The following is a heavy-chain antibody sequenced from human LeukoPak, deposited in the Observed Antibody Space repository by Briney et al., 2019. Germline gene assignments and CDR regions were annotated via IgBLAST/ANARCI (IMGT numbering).Heavy chain of an antibody. CDR1: GGSISNGSYY. CDR3: ARRYCSGGSCYSDRGAFDI. J-gene: IGHJ3*02. Sequence: SETLSLTCTVSGGSISNGSYYWSWIRQPAGKGLEWIGHVYTSGSTNYNPSLKSRVTISVDTSKNQFSLMLRSVTAADPAVYYCARRYCSGGSCYSDRGAFDIWGQGTMVTVSS. D-gene: IGHD2-15*01. CDR2: VYTSGST. V-gene: IGHV4-61*09.